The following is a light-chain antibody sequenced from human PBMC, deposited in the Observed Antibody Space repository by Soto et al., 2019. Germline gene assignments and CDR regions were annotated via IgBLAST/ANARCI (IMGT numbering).Light chain of an antibody. V-gene: IGLV2-23*02. CDR1: SSDVGSYNL. CDR2: EDN. J-gene: IGLJ2*01. CDR3: CSYAGSSTLVV. Sequence: QSALTQPASVSGSPGQSITISCTGTSSDVGSYNLVSWYQQHPGKAPKLMIYEDNKRPSGVSSRFSGSMSGNTASLTISGLQAEDEADYCCCSYAGSSTLVVFGGGTKLTVL.